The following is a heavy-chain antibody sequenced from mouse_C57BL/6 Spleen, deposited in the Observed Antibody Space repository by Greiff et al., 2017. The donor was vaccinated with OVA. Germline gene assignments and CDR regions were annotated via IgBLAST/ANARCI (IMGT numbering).Heavy chain of an antibody. Sequence: VQLKQSGAELVKPGASVKLSCTASGFNIKDYYMHWVKQRTEQGLEWIGRIDPEDGETKYAPKFQGKATMTADTSSNTAYLQLSSLTSEDTAVYYCVRLYYGSSSLDYWGQGTTLTVSS. J-gene: IGHJ2*01. CDR2: IDPEDGET. D-gene: IGHD1-1*01. CDR1: GFNIKDYY. CDR3: VRLYYGSSSLDY. V-gene: IGHV14-2*01.